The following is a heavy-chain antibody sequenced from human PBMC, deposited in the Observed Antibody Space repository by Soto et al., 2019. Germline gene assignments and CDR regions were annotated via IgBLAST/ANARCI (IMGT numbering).Heavy chain of an antibody. CDR3: ARQIYDSDTGPNFQYYFDS. D-gene: IGHD3-22*01. V-gene: IGHV5-10-1*01. CDR1: GYSFAGYW. J-gene: IGHJ4*02. CDR2: IDPSDSQT. Sequence: GESLKISCKGSGYSFAGYWITWVRQKPGKGLEWMGRIDPSDSQTYYSPSFRGHVTISVTRSTTTVFLQWSSLRASDTAMYYCARQIYDSDTGPNFQYYFDSWGQGTPVTVSS.